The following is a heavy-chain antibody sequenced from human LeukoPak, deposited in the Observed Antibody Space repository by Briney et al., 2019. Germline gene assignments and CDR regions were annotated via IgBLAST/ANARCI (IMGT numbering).Heavy chain of an antibody. CDR2: ITKSGDQT. Sequence: GGSLRLSCASSGFTFSSYSMNWVRQAPGKGLEWVSTITKSGDQTHYADSVRGLFTISRDIFKNTLYLQMNSLRAEDTAVYHCVKSAGKDGYRDVFDIWGQGTVVTVSS. D-gene: IGHD5-24*01. V-gene: IGHV3-21*04. CDR3: VKSAGKDGYRDVFDI. CDR1: GFTFSSYS. J-gene: IGHJ3*02.